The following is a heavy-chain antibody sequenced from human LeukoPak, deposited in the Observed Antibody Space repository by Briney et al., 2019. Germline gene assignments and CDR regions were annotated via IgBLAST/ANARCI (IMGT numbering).Heavy chain of an antibody. J-gene: IGHJ4*02. V-gene: IGHV3-23*01. CDR3: AKGRCSGGSCYGRGLDY. Sequence: PGGSLRLSCAASGFTFNNFAMSWVRQAPGKGLEWVSGISGSGGSTYYKDSVKGRFTISRDNSKNTLYLQMNSLNAEDTALYYCAKGRCSGGSCYGRGLDYWGQGTLVTVSS. CDR2: ISGSGGST. D-gene: IGHD2-15*01. CDR1: GFTFNNFA.